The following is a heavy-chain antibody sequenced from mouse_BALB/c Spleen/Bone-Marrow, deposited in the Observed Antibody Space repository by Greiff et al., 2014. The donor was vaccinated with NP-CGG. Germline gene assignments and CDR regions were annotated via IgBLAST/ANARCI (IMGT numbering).Heavy chain of an antibody. J-gene: IGHJ2*01. CDR2: IYPGNVNT. CDR3: ATYDY. Sequence: QVQLQQSGPELVKPGASVRISCKASGYTFTSYYIHWVKQRPGQGLEWIGSIYPGNVNTKYNEKFKGKATLTADKSSSTAYMQLSSLTSEDSAVYFCATYDYWGQGTTLTVSS. V-gene: IGHV1S56*01. CDR1: GYTFTSYY.